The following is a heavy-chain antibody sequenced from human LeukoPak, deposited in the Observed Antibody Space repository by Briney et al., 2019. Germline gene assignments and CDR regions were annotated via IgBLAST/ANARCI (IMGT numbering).Heavy chain of an antibody. Sequence: QPGASLRLSCAASGFTFSSYAMSWVRQAPGKGLEWVSAISGSGGSTYYADSVKGRFTISRDNSKNTLYLQMNSLRAEDTAVYYCAKGGSYYYDSSGHLGYWGQGTLVTVSS. CDR1: GFTFSSYA. D-gene: IGHD3-22*01. V-gene: IGHV3-23*01. CDR3: AKGGSYYYDSSGHLGY. CDR2: ISGSGGST. J-gene: IGHJ4*02.